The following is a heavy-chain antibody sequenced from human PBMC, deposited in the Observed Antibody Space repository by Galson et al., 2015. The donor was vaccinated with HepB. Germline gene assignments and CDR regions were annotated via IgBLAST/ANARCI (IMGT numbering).Heavy chain of an antibody. CDR2: ISSSGSTI. J-gene: IGHJ4*02. CDR3: ARGGYYDFWSGYYLDY. D-gene: IGHD3-3*01. Sequence: SLRLSCAASGFTVSSNYMSWIRQAPGKGLEWVSYISSSGSTIYYADSVKGRFTISRDNAKNSLYLQMNSLRAEDTAVYYCARGGYYDFWSGYYLDYWGQGTLVTVSS. CDR1: GFTVSSNY. V-gene: IGHV3-11*01.